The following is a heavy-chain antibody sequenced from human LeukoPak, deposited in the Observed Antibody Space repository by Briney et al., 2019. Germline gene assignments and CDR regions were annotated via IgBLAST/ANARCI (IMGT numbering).Heavy chain of an antibody. CDR1: GGSISSSSYY. V-gene: IGHV4-39*07. CDR3: ARDLRGSSSDIDY. D-gene: IGHD6-13*01. Sequence: SETLSLTCTVSGGSISSSSYYWGWIRQPPGKGLEWIGSIYYSGSTYYNPSLKSRATISVDTSKNQFSLKLSSVTAADTAVYYCARDLRGSSSDIDYWGQGTLVTVSS. J-gene: IGHJ4*02. CDR2: IYYSGST.